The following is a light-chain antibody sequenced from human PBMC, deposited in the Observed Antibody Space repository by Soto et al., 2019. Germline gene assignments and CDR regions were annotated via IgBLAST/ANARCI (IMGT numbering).Light chain of an antibody. Sequence: QSALTQPASVSGSPGQSITISCTGTSSDVGNYNLVSWYQQHPGKAPKLIIYEVSKRPSGVSNRFSGSKSGNTASLTISGLQAEDEADYYCCSYAVSVTYVFGTGTKVTVL. V-gene: IGLV2-23*02. CDR3: CSYAVSVTYV. CDR2: EVS. J-gene: IGLJ1*01. CDR1: SSDVGNYNL.